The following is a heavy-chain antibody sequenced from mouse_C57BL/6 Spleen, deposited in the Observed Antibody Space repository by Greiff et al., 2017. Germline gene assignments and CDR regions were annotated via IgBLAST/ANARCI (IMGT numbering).Heavy chain of an antibody. J-gene: IGHJ3*01. CDR2: IDPANGNT. CDR1: GFNIKNTY. D-gene: IGHD1-1*01. Sequence: EVQLQQSVAELVRPGASVKLSCTASGFNIKNTYMHWVKQRPEQGLEWIGRIDPANGNTKYAPKFQGKATITADTSSNTSYLQLSSLTSEDTAISYGASTHYGSSHAWFAYWGQGTLVTVSA. CDR3: ASTHYGSSHAWFAY. V-gene: IGHV14-3*01.